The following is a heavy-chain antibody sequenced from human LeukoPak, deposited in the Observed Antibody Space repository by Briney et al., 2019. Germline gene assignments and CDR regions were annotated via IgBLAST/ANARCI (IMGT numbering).Heavy chain of an antibody. CDR2: INTNTGNP. J-gene: IGHJ4*02. Sequence: ASVKVSCKASGYTFTSYAMNWVRQAPGQGLEWMGWINTNTGNPTYAQGFTGRFVFSLDTSVSTAYLQISSLKAEDTAAYYCARSLYSGSYDDFDYWGQGTLVTVSS. CDR3: ARSLYSGSYDDFDY. D-gene: IGHD1-26*01. CDR1: GYTFTSYA. V-gene: IGHV7-4-1*02.